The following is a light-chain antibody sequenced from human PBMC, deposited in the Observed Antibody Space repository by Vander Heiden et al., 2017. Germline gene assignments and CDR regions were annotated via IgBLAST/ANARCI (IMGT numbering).Light chain of an antibody. CDR3: SSYAGSNKLV. J-gene: IGLJ2*01. CDR1: SSDVGSYNY. CDR2: EVS. Sequence: QSALTQPPSASGSPGQSVTISCTGTSSDVGSYNYVSWYQQHPGKAPKVMIYEVSKRPSGVPDRFSGSKSGNTASLTVSGLQAGDEADYYCSSYAGSNKLVFGGGTKLTVL. V-gene: IGLV2-8*01.